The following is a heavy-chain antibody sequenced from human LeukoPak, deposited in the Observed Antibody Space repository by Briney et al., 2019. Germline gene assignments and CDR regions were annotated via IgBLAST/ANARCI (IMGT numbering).Heavy chain of an antibody. CDR2: INGGESST. J-gene: IGHJ4*02. D-gene: IGHD2-15*01. CDR3: ARVRDCGGGSCFSYLDY. CDR1: GFTFSSYY. Sequence: GGSLRLSCAASGFTFSSYYMRWVRQVPGKGLVWVSRINGGESSTTYADSVKGRFTISRDNAKNTLYLQMNTLRAEDTAVYYCARVRDCGGGSCFSYLDYWGQGTLVTVSS. V-gene: IGHV3-74*01.